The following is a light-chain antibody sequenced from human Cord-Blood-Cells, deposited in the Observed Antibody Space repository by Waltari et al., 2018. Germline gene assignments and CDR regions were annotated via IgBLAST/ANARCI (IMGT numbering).Light chain of an antibody. CDR2: EGS. CDR3: CSYAGSSNYV. CDR1: SSDVGSYNL. Sequence: QSALTQPASVSGSPGQSVTISCTGTSSDVGSYNLVSWYQQHPGKAPKLMIYEGSKRPSGVSNRFSGSKSVNTASLTISGLQAEDEADYYCCSYAGSSNYVFGTGTKVTVL. V-gene: IGLV2-23*01. J-gene: IGLJ1*01.